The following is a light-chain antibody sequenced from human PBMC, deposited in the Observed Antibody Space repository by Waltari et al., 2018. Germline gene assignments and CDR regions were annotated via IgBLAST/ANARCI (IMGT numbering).Light chain of an antibody. CDR1: QSVLNRSKNKND. CDR2: WAS. CDR3: QHYYTIPWA. J-gene: IGKJ1*01. V-gene: IGKV4-1*01. Sequence: DIVMNQSPDSLAMSLGERATITCKSSQSVLNRSKNKNDLAWYQHKPGQPPKLLIYWASTRESGVPDRFGGSGSGTDFTLTISSVQAEDVAVYYCQHYYTIPWAFGQGTKVEI.